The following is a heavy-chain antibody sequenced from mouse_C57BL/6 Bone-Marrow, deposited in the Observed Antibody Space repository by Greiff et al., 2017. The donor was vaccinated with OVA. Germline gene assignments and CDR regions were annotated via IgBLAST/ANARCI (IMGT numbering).Heavy chain of an antibody. CDR2: ISDGGSYT. CDR1: GFTFSSYA. J-gene: IGHJ1*03. V-gene: IGHV5-4*01. CDR3: ARDRGGYWYFDV. Sequence: EVQGVESGGGLVKPGGSLKLSCAASGFTFSSYAMSWVRQTPEKRLEWVATISDGGSYTYYPDNVKGRFTISRDNAKNNLYLQMSHLKSEDTAMYYCARDRGGYWYFDVWGTGTTVTVSS.